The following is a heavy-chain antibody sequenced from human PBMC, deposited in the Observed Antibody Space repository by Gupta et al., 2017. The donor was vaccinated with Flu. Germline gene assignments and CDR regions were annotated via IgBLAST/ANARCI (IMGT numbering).Heavy chain of an antibody. CDR1: GYAFIGCY. Sequence: QVQLVQSGAEVQTPGASVKVSCRAYGYAFIGCYIHWLRQAPGQGLAWTGRVNPNRGGTNYVQKFQGSVTMTTDASINTAYMELSRLRSDDTAVYYCAREKYCSTTSCYRWCDPWGQGTLFTVSS. D-gene: IGHD2-2*02. V-gene: IGHV1-2*06. J-gene: IGHJ5*02. CDR2: VNPNRGGT. CDR3: AREKYCSTTSCYRWCDP.